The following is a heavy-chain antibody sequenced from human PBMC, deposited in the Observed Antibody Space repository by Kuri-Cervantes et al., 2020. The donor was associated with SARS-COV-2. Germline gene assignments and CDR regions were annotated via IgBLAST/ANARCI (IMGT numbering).Heavy chain of an antibody. CDR1: GRSFSGYY. CDR3: ARGVIVGELSLFGKN. J-gene: IGHJ4*02. D-gene: IGHD3-16*02. CDR2: IYYSGST. Sequence: SETLSLTCAVYGRSFSGYYWSWIRQPPGKGLEWIGYIYYSGSTNYNPSLKSRVTISVDTSKNQFSLKLSSVTAADTAVYYCARGVIVGELSLFGKNWGQGTLVTVSS. V-gene: IGHV4-59*12.